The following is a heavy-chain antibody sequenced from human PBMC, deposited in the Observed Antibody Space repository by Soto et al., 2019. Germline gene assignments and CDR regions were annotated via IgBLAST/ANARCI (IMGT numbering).Heavy chain of an antibody. D-gene: IGHD5-18*01. V-gene: IGHV4-59*01. Sequence: PSETLSLTCTVSGGSISSYYWSWIRQPPGKGLEWIGYIYYSGSTNYNPSLKSRVTISVDTSKNQFSLKLSSVTAADTAVYYCARGRPSYGDFDYWGQGTPVTVSS. CDR1: GGSISSYY. CDR2: IYYSGST. J-gene: IGHJ4*02. CDR3: ARGRPSYGDFDY.